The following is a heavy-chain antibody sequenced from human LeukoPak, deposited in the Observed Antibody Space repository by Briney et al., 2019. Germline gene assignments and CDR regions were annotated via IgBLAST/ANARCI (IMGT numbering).Heavy chain of an antibody. CDR1: GYTFTSYG. CDR3: ARTRGSSWEVYYYYGMDV. D-gene: IGHD6-13*01. Sequence: ASVKVSCKASGYTFTSYGISWARQAPGQGLEWMGWISAYNGNTNYAQKLQGRVTMTTDTSTSTAYMELRSLRSDDTAVYYCARTRGSSWEVYYYYGMDVWGQGTTITVSS. V-gene: IGHV1-18*01. CDR2: ISAYNGNT. J-gene: IGHJ6*02.